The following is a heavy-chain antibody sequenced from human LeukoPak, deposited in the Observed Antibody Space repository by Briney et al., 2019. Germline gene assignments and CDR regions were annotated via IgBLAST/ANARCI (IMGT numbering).Heavy chain of an antibody. CDR2: INPNSGGT. J-gene: IGHJ5*02. Sequence: ASVKVSCKASGYTFTGYYMHWVRQAPGQGLEWIGWINPNSGGTNYAQKFQGRVTMTRDTSISTAYMELSRLGSDDTAVYYCAREASARASRRGWFDPWGQGTLVTVSS. V-gene: IGHV1-2*02. D-gene: IGHD6-25*01. CDR3: AREASARASRRGWFDP. CDR1: GYTFTGYY.